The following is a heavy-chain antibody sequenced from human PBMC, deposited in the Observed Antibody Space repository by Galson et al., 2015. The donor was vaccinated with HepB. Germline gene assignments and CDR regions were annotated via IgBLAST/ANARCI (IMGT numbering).Heavy chain of an antibody. CDR1: GFTFDDYA. CDR2: ISWNSGSI. D-gene: IGHD6-13*01. J-gene: IGHJ4*02. CDR3: AKDSSSWGAFDY. Sequence: SLRLSCAASGFTFDDYAMHWVRQAPGKGLEWVSGISWNSGSIGYADSVKGRFTISRDNAKNSLYLQMNSLRAEDTALYYCAKDSSSWGAFDYWGQGTLVTVSS. V-gene: IGHV3-9*01.